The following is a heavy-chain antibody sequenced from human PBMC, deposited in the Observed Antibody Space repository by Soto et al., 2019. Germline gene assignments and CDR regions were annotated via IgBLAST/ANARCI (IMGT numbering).Heavy chain of an antibody. CDR2: IYHTGST. J-gene: IGHJ4*01. CDR3: ARGQAAAGLLDY. D-gene: IGHD6-13*01. CDR1: GGSISSGGYY. V-gene: IGHV4-31*03. Sequence: VQLQESGPGLVKPSQTLSLTCTVSGGSISSGGYYWTWIRHHPGKGLEWIGNIYHTGSTFHNPSLQSRVTISVDTSQNQFSLKVTSMTAADTAVYYCARGQAAAGLLDYWGHGTLVTVS.